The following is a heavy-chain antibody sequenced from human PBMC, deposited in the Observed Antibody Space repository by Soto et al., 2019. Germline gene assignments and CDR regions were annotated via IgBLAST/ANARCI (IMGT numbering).Heavy chain of an antibody. CDR3: ARGNGGSGWYGYYYGMDV. D-gene: IGHD6-19*01. J-gene: IGHJ6*02. CDR2: IYYSGST. CDR1: GGSISGGGYY. Sequence: TLSLTCTVSGGSISGGGYYWSWIRQHPGKGLEWIGYIYYSGSTYYNPSLKSRVTISVDTSKNQFSLKLSSVTAADTAVYYCARGNGGSGWYGYYYGMDVWGQGTTVTVSS. V-gene: IGHV4-31*03.